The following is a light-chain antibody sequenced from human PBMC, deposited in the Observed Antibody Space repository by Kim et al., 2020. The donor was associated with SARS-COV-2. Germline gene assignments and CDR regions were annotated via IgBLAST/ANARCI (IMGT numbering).Light chain of an antibody. CDR1: QSVSSY. CDR3: QQRSNWPPRLT. V-gene: IGKV3-11*01. CDR2: DAS. Sequence: EIVLTQSPATLSLSPGERATLSCRASQSVSSYLAWYQQKPGQAPRLLIYDASNRATGIPARFSGSGSGTDFTLTISSLEPEEFAVYYCQQRSNWPPRLTVGGGTKVDIK. J-gene: IGKJ4*01.